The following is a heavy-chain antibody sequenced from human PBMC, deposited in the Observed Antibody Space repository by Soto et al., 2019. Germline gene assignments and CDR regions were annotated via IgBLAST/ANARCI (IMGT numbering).Heavy chain of an antibody. D-gene: IGHD1-26*01. V-gene: IGHV3-21*01. Sequence: EVQLVESGGGLVKPGGSLRLSCAASGFTFSNYGMNWVRQAPGKGLEWVSSISSSYTYIYYADSVKGRFTISRDNAKNSLYLQMNSLSADDTAVYYCERDADLDSYLGWGQGTLVTVSS. CDR1: GFTFSNYG. CDR3: ERDADLDSYLG. CDR2: ISSSYTYI. J-gene: IGHJ4*02.